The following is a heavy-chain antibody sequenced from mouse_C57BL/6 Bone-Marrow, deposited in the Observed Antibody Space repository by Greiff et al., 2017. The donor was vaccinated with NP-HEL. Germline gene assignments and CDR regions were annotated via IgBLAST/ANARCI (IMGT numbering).Heavy chain of an antibody. V-gene: IGHV5-15*01. D-gene: IGHD2-13*01. Sequence: EVMLVESGGGLVQPGGSLKLSCAASGFTFSDYGMAWVRQAPRKGPEWVAFISNLAYSIYYADTVTGRFTISRENAKNTLYLEMSSLRSEDTAMYYCARRRDYWYFDYWGQGTTLTVSS. CDR2: ISNLAYSI. J-gene: IGHJ2*01. CDR1: GFTFSDYG. CDR3: ARRRDYWYFDY.